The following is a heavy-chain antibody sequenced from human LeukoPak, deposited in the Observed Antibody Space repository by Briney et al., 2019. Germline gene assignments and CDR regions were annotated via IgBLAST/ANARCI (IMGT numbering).Heavy chain of an antibody. Sequence: PGGSLRLSCAASGFTFSNYWMNWIRQAPGKGLGWVAKINGDGSEKDYVDSVKGRFTISRDNAEKLVHLQMNSLGDEDTAVYYCAAWGSGNYWGQGTLVTVSS. CDR3: AAWGSGNY. CDR2: INGDGSEK. J-gene: IGHJ4*02. CDR1: GFTFSNYW. V-gene: IGHV3-7*03. D-gene: IGHD7-27*01.